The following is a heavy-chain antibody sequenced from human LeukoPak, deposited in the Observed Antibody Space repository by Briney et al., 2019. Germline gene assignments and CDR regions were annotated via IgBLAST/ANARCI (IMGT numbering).Heavy chain of an antibody. Sequence: GGSLRLSCEGSGFTFSNYWMGWVRQAPGKGLQWVANIKTDGSEKYYVDSVKGRFTISRDNAKNSLYLQTNSLRAEDTAAYYCATYSSLNRREFQYWGQGTLLTVSS. D-gene: IGHD3-22*01. J-gene: IGHJ1*01. CDR1: GFTFSNYW. CDR2: IKTDGSEK. V-gene: IGHV3-7*01. CDR3: ATYSSLNRREFQY.